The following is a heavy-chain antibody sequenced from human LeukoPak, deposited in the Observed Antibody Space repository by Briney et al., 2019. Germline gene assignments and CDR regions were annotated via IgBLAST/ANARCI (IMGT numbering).Heavy chain of an antibody. CDR1: GYSFNSYW. CDR3: ARRGDRAWYVDY. J-gene: IGHJ4*02. Sequence: GESLKISCKGSGYSFNSYWIAWVRHMPGKGLEWMGIIYPGDSDTRYSPSFQGQATISADKSISTAYLQWSSLKASDTSIYYCARRGDRAWYVDYWGQGTLVTVSS. CDR2: IYPGDSDT. D-gene: IGHD6-19*01. V-gene: IGHV5-51*01.